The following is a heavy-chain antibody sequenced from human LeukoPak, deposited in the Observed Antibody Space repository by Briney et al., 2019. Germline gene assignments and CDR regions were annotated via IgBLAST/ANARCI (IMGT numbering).Heavy chain of an antibody. J-gene: IGHJ4*02. Sequence: ASVKVSCKASGYTFTSYYLHWVRQAPGQGHEWMGWINPNSGGTNYAQKFQGRVTMTRDTSISTAYMELSSLRSDDTAVYYCARYCDVARCLPFDYWGQGSPVTVSS. V-gene: IGHV1-2*02. CDR1: GYTFTSYY. D-gene: IGHD3-16*01. CDR2: INPNSGGT. CDR3: ARYCDVARCLPFDY.